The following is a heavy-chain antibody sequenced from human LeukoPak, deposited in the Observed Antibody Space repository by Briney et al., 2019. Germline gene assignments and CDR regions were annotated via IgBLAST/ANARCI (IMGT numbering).Heavy chain of an antibody. Sequence: SQTLSLTCSVSGGSISSGFYYWGWIRQHPGKGLEWIGYIYYSGSTYYNPSLRSRVSISGDTTKNQFSLKLTSVTAADTAVYYCARDRLGETTEADAFDIWGQGTMVTVP. D-gene: IGHD3-16*01. CDR2: IYYSGST. J-gene: IGHJ3*02. CDR1: GGSISSGFYY. CDR3: ARDRLGETTEADAFDI. V-gene: IGHV4-31*03.